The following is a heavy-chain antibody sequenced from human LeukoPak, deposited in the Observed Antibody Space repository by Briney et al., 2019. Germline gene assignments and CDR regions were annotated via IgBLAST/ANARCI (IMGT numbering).Heavy chain of an antibody. Sequence: GGSLRLSCAASGFTFSNYAVNWVRQAPGKGLEWVSGISWNSGSIGYADSVKGRFTISRDNAKNSLYLQMNSLRAEDTALYYCAKDLYGSGEAYFDYWGQGTLVTVSS. CDR1: GFTFSNYA. V-gene: IGHV3-9*01. J-gene: IGHJ4*02. CDR2: ISWNSGSI. D-gene: IGHD3-10*01. CDR3: AKDLYGSGEAYFDY.